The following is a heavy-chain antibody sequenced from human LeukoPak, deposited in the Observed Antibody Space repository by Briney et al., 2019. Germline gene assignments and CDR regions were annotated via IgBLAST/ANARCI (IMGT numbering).Heavy chain of an antibody. J-gene: IGHJ4*02. V-gene: IGHV1-2*02. D-gene: IGHD4-17*01. Sequence: ASVKVSCKASGYTFTGYYMHWVRQAPGQGLEWMGWINPNSGGTNYVQKFQGRVTMTRGTSISTAYMELSRLRSDDTAVYYCARGGPPSYGDGTDYWGQGTLVTVSS. CDR1: GYTFTGYY. CDR2: INPNSGGT. CDR3: ARGGPPSYGDGTDY.